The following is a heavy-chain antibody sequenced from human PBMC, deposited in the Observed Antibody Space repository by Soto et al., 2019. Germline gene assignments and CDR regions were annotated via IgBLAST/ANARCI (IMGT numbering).Heavy chain of an antibody. CDR3: ARDRGRSYGPDYYYYGMDV. CDR1: GGSISSGGYS. D-gene: IGHD5-18*01. CDR2: IYYSGST. Sequence: NPSETLSLTCTVSGGSISSGGYSWSWIRQHPGKGLEWIGYIYYSGSTYYNPSLKSRVTISVDTSKNQFSLKLSSVTAADTAVYYCARDRGRSYGPDYYYYGMDVWGQGTTVTVSS. V-gene: IGHV4-31*03. J-gene: IGHJ6*02.